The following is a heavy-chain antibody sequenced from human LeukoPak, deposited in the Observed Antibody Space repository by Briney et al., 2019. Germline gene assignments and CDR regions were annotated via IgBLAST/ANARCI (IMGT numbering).Heavy chain of an antibody. CDR2: ISAYNGNT. Sequence: ASVKVSCKASGYTFTSYGISWVRQAPGQGLEWMGWISAYNGNTNYAQKLQGRVTMTTDTSTSTAYMELRSLRSEDTAVYYCATLAVRGVIIFDPWGQGTLVAVSS. V-gene: IGHV1-18*01. J-gene: IGHJ5*02. CDR3: ATLAVRGVIIFDP. D-gene: IGHD3-10*01. CDR1: GYTFTSYG.